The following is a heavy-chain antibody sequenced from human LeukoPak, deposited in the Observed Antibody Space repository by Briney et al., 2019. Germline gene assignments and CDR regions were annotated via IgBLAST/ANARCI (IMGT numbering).Heavy chain of an antibody. CDR1: GGSISSYY. V-gene: IGHV4-4*07. D-gene: IGHD4-17*01. Sequence: SETLSLTCTVSGGSISSYYWSWIRQPAGKGLEWIGRIYISGSTNYNPSLKSRVTMSLDTSKNQFSLKLSSVTAADTAVYYCARGDGDYGWFDPWGQGTLVTVSS. J-gene: IGHJ5*02. CDR2: IYISGST. CDR3: ARGDGDYGWFDP.